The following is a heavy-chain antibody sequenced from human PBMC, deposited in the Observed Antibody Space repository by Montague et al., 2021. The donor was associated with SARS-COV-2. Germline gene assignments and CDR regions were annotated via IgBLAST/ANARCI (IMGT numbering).Heavy chain of an antibody. CDR3: ARVAGGYYHDSSAYFDY. Sequence: SETLSLTCAVYGGSFSGYYWSWIRQPPGKGLEWIGEINQSGSTNXNPXLKSRVTLSVDTSKKQFSLKLSSLTAADTAVYYCARVAGGYYHDSSAYFDYWGQGSLVTVSS. D-gene: IGHD3-22*01. CDR1: GGSFSGYY. V-gene: IGHV4-34*01. CDR2: INQSGST. J-gene: IGHJ4*02.